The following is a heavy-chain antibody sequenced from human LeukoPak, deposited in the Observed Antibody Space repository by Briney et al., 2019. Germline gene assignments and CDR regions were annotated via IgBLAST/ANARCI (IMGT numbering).Heavy chain of an antibody. Sequence: GGSLRLSCAASGFTFSSHAMHWVRQAPGKGLEWVSFISCDGSTKTYAASVKGRFTTSRDNSKNTLYLQMNSLRAEDTAVYYCTRDPTAYCGGDCYSPGFDYWGQGTLVTVSS. D-gene: IGHD2-21*02. CDR3: TRDPTAYCGGDCYSPGFDY. V-gene: IGHV3-30*02. CDR2: ISCDGSTK. CDR1: GFTFSSHA. J-gene: IGHJ4*02.